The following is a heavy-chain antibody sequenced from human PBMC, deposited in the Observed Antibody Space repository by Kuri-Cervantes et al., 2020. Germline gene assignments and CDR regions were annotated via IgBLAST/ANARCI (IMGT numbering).Heavy chain of an antibody. V-gene: IGHV3-9*01. J-gene: IGHJ4*02. CDR2: ISWNSGSI. CDR3: ATRILRKYYGEDY. CDR1: GFTFDDYA. D-gene: IGHD3-3*01. Sequence: SLKISCAASGFTFDDYAMHWVRQAPGKGLEWVSGISWNSGSIGYADSVKGRFTISRDNAKNSLYLQMNSLRAEDTAVYYCATRILRKYYGEDYWGQGTLVTVSS.